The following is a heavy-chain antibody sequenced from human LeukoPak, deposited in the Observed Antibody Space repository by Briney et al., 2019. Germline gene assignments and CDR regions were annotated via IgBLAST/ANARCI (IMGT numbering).Heavy chain of an antibody. D-gene: IGHD1-14*01. CDR1: GYTFTSYD. J-gene: IGHJ5*02. Sequence: GASVKVSCKASGYTFTSYDINWVRQATGQGLEWMGWMNPNSGNTGYAQKFQGRVTITRSTSISTAYMELSSLRSEDTAVYYCARVTGSIPEWFDPWGQGTLVTVSS. CDR2: MNPNSGNT. V-gene: IGHV1-8*01. CDR3: ARVTGSIPEWFDP.